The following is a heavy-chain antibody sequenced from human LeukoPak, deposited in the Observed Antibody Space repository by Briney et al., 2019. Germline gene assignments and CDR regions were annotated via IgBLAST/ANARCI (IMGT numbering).Heavy chain of an antibody. CDR1: GFTFSSYS. CDR3: ARDHNPASFDY. Sequence: GGALRLSCAASGFTFSSYSMNWVRQAPGKGLEWVSSISSSSSYIYYADSVKGRFTISRDNAKNSLYLQMNSLSAEDTAVYYCARDHNPASFDYWGQGTLVTVSS. J-gene: IGHJ4*02. D-gene: IGHD1-14*01. V-gene: IGHV3-21*01. CDR2: ISSSSSYI.